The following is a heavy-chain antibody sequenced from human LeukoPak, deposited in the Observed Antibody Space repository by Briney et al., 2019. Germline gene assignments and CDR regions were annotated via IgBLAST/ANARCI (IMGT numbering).Heavy chain of an antibody. CDR1: GFTFSSYT. CDR3: ARVSSGWSKYYFDY. CDR2: ISSSSSTI. D-gene: IGHD6-19*01. J-gene: IGHJ4*02. V-gene: IGHV3-48*04. Sequence: GGSLRLSCAASGFTFSSYTMNWVRQAPGKGLEWVSYISSSSSTIYYADSVKGRFTISRDNAKNSLYLQMNSLRAEDTAVYYCARVSSGWSKYYFDYWGQGTLVTVSS.